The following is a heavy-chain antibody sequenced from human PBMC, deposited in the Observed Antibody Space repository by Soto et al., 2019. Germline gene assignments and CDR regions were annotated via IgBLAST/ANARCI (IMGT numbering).Heavy chain of an antibody. CDR1: GFTFSSYG. D-gene: IGHD2-15*01. V-gene: IGHV3-30*18. CDR3: AKVLGYCSGGSCYNWVDAFDI. Sequence: GGSLRLSCAASGFTFSSYGMHWVRQAPGKGLEWVAVISYDGSNKYYADSVKGRFTISRDNSKNTLYLQMNSLRAEDTAVYYCAKVLGYCSGGSCYNWVDAFDIWGQGTMVTVSS. J-gene: IGHJ3*02. CDR2: ISYDGSNK.